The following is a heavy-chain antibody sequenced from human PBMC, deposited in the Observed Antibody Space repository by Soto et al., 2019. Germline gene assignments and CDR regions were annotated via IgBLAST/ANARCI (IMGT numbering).Heavy chain of an antibody. CDR3: ARAIFEPEYYYYYYGMDV. CDR1: GFTFSSYA. J-gene: IGHJ6*02. D-gene: IGHD2-15*01. V-gene: IGHV3-30-3*01. CDR2: ISYDGSNK. Sequence: PGGSLRLSCAASGFTFSSYAMHWVRQAPGKGLEWVAVISYDGSNKYYADSVKGRFTISRDNSKNTLYLQMNSLRAEDTAVYYCARAIFEPEYYYYYYGMDVWGQGTTVTVSS.